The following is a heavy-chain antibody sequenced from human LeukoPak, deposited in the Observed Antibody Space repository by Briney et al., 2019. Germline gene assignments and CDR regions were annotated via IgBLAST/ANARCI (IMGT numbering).Heavy chain of an antibody. D-gene: IGHD6-25*01. V-gene: IGHV3-48*01. CDR3: ASGIDSAADGAFDI. CDR2: ISSSSSTI. Sequence: GGSLRLSCAASGFTFSSYSMNWVRQAPGKGLEWVSYISSSSSTIYYADSVKGRFTISRDNAKNSLYLQMNSLRAEDTAVYYCASGIDSAADGAFDIWGQGTMVTVSS. J-gene: IGHJ3*02. CDR1: GFTFSSYS.